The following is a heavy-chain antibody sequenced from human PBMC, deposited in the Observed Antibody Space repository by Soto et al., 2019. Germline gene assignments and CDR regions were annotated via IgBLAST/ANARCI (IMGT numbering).Heavy chain of an antibody. J-gene: IGHJ4*02. Sequence: KPSETLSLTCALYGGSFDSYYWSWIRQSPGKGLEWIGEIHHSGSTKYNPSLKSRVSLSVDTSTKQFSLKMTSMTAADRGVYYCARGVDSWSCYLFWGQGTPVTVSS. CDR3: ARGVDSWSCYLF. V-gene: IGHV4-34*01. D-gene: IGHD3-3*01. CDR2: IHHSGST. CDR1: GGSFDSYY.